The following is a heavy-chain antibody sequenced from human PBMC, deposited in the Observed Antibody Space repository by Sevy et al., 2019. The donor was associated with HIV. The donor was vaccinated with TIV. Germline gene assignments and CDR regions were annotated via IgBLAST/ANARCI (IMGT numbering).Heavy chain of an antibody. CDR1: GGSFSGYY. CDR3: ARGREYSYGYYYYGMDV. CDR2: INHSGST. D-gene: IGHD5-18*01. Sequence: SETLSLTCAVYGGSFSGYYWGWIRQPPGKGLEWIGEINHSGSTNYNPSLKSRVTISVDTSKNQFSLKLSSVTAADTAVYYCARGREYSYGYYYYGMDVWGQGTTVTVSS. V-gene: IGHV4-34*01. J-gene: IGHJ6*02.